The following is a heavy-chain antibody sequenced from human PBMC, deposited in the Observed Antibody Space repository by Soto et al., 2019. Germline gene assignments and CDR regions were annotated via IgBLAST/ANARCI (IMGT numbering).Heavy chain of an antibody. J-gene: IGHJ2*01. CDR2: ISGSGGST. D-gene: IGHD3-10*01. Sequence: EVQLLESGGGLVQPGGSLRLSCAASGFTFSSYAMSWVRQAPGKGLEWVSAISGSGGSTYYADSVKGRYTISRDNSKNTLYLLMNSLRAEDTAVYYCAKAGGFGGYWYFDLWGRGTLVTVSS. CDR1: GFTFSSYA. V-gene: IGHV3-23*01. CDR3: AKAGGFGGYWYFDL.